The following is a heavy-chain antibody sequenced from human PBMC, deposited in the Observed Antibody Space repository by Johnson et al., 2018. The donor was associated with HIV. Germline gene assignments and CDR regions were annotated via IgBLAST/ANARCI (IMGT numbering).Heavy chain of an antibody. Sequence: EVQLVESGGGLVQPGGSLRLSCAAFGFTVSSNYMSWVRQAPGKGLEWVANIKQDGSEKYYVDSVKGRFTISRDNAKNSLYLQTNSLRAEDTAVYYCALEAVRSTDAFDIWGQGTMVIVSS. D-gene: IGHD3-10*01. J-gene: IGHJ3*02. V-gene: IGHV3-7*03. CDR3: ALEAVRSTDAFDI. CDR1: GFTVSSNY. CDR2: IKQDGSEK.